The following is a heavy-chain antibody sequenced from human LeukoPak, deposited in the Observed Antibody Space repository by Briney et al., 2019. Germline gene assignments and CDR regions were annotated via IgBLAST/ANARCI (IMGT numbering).Heavy chain of an antibody. D-gene: IGHD3-22*01. CDR2: ICPDGTVT. J-gene: IGHJ4*02. V-gene: IGHV3-74*01. Sequence: GGSLRLSCAASGFTFSNYCMHWVRQIPGKGLVWVSRICPDGTVTNYADSVKGRFTISRDNAKNMVFLQMNSLRAEDTAVYYCVSFYETYWGRGTLVTVSS. CDR3: VSFYETY. CDR1: GFTFSNYC.